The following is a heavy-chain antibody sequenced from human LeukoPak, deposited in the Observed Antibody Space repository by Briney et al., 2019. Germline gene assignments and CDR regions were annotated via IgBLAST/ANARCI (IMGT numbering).Heavy chain of an antibody. CDR1: GGTFSNYA. J-gene: IGHJ4*02. CDR2: ITPIFGTP. V-gene: IGHV1-69*06. D-gene: IGHD5-18*01. CDR3: ARASSDDTAMATPFAY. Sequence: SSVKVSCKASGGTFSNYAITWVRQAPGQGLEWMGGITPIFGTPNYLQKFQGRVTITADKSTRTAYMELSRLRSEDTAIYYCARASSDDTAMATPFAYWGQGTLVTVSS.